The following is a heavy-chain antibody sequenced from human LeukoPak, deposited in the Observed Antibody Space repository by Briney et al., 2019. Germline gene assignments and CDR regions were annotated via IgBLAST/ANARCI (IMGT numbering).Heavy chain of an antibody. D-gene: IGHD3-22*01. Sequence: GGSLRLSCAASGFTLSSYEMKWVRQAPEKGQEWVSYISSSGSTIYYADSLKGRFTISRDNAKNSLYLQMNSLRAEDTAVYYCARGITMIVDWFDPWGQGTLVTVSS. CDR2: ISSSGSTI. J-gene: IGHJ5*02. CDR1: GFTLSSYE. V-gene: IGHV3-48*03. CDR3: ARGITMIVDWFDP.